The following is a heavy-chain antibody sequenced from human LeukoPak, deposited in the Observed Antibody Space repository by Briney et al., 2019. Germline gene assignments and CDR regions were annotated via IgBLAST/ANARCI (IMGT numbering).Heavy chain of an antibody. Sequence: MPGGSLRLSCAGSGFTFSDYYMSWIRQAPGKGLEWVSYISSSDTTIYYADSVKGRFTISRDNAQNSLYPQMNTLRADDTAVYYCARADCSSTSCYELDYWGQGTLVTVSS. CDR2: ISSSDTTI. J-gene: IGHJ4*02. CDR3: ARADCSSTSCYELDY. CDR1: GFTFSDYY. V-gene: IGHV3-11*04. D-gene: IGHD2-2*01.